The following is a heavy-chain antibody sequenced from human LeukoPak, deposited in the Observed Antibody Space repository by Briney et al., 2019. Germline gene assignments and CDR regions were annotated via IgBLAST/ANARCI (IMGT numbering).Heavy chain of an antibody. Sequence: GGSLRLSCEASGFTFTTYSMTWVRQAPGKGLEWVSIISSGSSAIFSADALKGRFTISRDDAKNSLYLQMNSLRAEDTALYYCAREKPFYDSSGYYYPIAFDYWGQGTLVTVSS. CDR3: AREKPFYDSSGYYYPIAFDY. J-gene: IGHJ4*02. V-gene: IGHV3-21*04. D-gene: IGHD3-22*01. CDR1: GFTFTTYS. CDR2: ISSGSSAI.